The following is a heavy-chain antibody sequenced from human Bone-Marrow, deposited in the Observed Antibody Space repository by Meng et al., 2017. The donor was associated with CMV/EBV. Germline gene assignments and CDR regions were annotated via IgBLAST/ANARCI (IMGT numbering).Heavy chain of an antibody. D-gene: IGHD4-17*01. V-gene: IGHV3-30*04. CDR3: ARAQGMTTVTTQGY. CDR2: ISYDGSNK. CDR1: GFTFSSYA. J-gene: IGHJ4*02. Sequence: GESLKISFAASGFTFSSYAMHWVRQAPGKGLEWVAVISYDGSNKYYADSVKGRFTISRDNSKNTLYLQMNSLRAEDTAVYYCARAQGMTTVTTQGYWGQGTLVTVSS.